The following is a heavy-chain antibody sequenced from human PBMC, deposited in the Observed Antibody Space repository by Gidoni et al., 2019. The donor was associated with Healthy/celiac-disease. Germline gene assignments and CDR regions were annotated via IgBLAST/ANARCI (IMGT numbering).Heavy chain of an antibody. D-gene: IGHD6-19*01. CDR3: ARDLGSGRPAGYFQH. V-gene: IGHV1-3*01. J-gene: IGHJ1*01. Sequence: KFQGRVTITRDTSASTAYMELSSLRSEDTAVYYCARDLGSGRPAGYFQHWGQGTLVTVSS.